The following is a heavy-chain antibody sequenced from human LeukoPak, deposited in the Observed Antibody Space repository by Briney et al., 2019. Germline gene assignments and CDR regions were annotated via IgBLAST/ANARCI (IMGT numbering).Heavy chain of an antibody. CDR1: GFTFSSYA. V-gene: IGHV3-23*01. Sequence: GGSLRLSCAASGFTFSSYAMSWVRQAPGKGLEWVSAISSSGGTKYYADSVKGRFTISRDNSKNTLYLQMNSLRAEDTAVYYCARTNNQDAFDIWGQGTMVTVSS. D-gene: IGHD1-7*01. CDR2: ISSSGGTK. J-gene: IGHJ3*02. CDR3: ARTNNQDAFDI.